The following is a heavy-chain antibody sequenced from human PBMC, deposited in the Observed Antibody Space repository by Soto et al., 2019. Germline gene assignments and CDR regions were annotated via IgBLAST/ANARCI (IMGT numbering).Heavy chain of an antibody. J-gene: IGHJ6*02. Sequence: SETLSLTCTVSGDSISSYYWSWIRQPPGKGLEWIGFIYYSGSTNYNPSLKSRVTISVDTSKNHFSLKLTSVTAADTAVYYCASGLTGYDMSSHYHALDVWGQGTTVTVSS. CDR2: IYYSGST. V-gene: IGHV4-59*01. CDR3: ASGLTGYDMSSHYHALDV. D-gene: IGHD3-9*01. CDR1: GDSISSYY.